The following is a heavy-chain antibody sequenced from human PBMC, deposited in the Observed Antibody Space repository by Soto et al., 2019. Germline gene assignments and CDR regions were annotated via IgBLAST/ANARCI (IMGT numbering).Heavy chain of an antibody. V-gene: IGHV4-59*01. D-gene: IGHD2-15*01. CDR3: AKNYCSGGGCYSNYFDH. CDR2: IYPSVST. J-gene: IGHJ4*02. CDR1: GGSISNYN. Sequence: SETQSLTCIVSGGSISNYNWSWLRQAPGKGLEWVGYIYPSVSTNYNPSLKSRVTISVDTSKNQFSLKLSSVTAADTAVYYCAKNYCSGGGCYSNYFDHWGLGTLVTVSS.